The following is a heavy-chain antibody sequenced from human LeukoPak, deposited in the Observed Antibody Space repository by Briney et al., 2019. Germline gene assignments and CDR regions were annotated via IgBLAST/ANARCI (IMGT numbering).Heavy chain of an antibody. CDR2: INRDKRAR. V-gene: IGHV3-7*01. CDR1: GFSFSTYC. D-gene: IGHD1-26*01. CDR3: VRGVGGSLDY. Sequence: AGSLSLSCAASGFSFSTYCMGWIRQAPGKGLEWVDMINRDKRARHQADSLKGRFTISRDNSQNSVYLKMRSLRGEDTAVYYCVRGVGGSLDYWGEGALVTVSS. J-gene: IGHJ4*02.